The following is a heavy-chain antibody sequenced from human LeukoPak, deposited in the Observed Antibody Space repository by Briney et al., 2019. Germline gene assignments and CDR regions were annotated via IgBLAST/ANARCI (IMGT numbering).Heavy chain of an antibody. CDR3: ARGYYGIAARGRLDY. CDR1: GYTFTSYY. J-gene: IGHJ4*02. D-gene: IGHD6-6*01. Sequence: GASVKVSCKASGYTFTSYYMHWVRQAPGQGLEWMGIINPSGGSTSYAQKFQGRVTMTKDTSTSTVYMELSSLRSEDTAVYYCARGYYGIAARGRLDYWGQGTLVTVSS. CDR2: INPSGGST. V-gene: IGHV1-46*01.